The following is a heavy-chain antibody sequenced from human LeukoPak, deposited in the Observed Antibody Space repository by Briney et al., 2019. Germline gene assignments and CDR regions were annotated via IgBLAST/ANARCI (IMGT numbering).Heavy chain of an antibody. V-gene: IGHV3-23*01. CDR3: ANVQLWLNYFDY. J-gene: IGHJ4*02. CDR1: GYSFSSYA. Sequence: GESLRISCKGSGYSFSSYAMSWVRQAPGKGLEWVSAISGSGGSTYYADSVKGRFTVSRDNSKNTLYLQMNSLRAEDTAVYYCANVQLWLNYFDYWGQGTLVTVSS. D-gene: IGHD5-18*01. CDR2: ISGSGGST.